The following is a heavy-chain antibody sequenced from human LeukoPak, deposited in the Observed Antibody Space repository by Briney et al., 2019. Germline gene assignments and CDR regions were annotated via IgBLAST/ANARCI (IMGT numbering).Heavy chain of an antibody. V-gene: IGHV3-74*01. D-gene: IGHD3-16*02. J-gene: IGHJ4*02. CDR2: INRDGSST. CDR1: GFTFSSYW. CDR3: ARGDYVWGSYRPFDY. Sequence: GGSLRLSCAASGFTFSSYWMHWVRQAPGKGLVWVSRINRDGSSTSYADSVKGRFTISRDNAKNTLYLQMNSLRAEDTAVYYCARGDYVWGSYRPFDYWGQGTLVTVSS.